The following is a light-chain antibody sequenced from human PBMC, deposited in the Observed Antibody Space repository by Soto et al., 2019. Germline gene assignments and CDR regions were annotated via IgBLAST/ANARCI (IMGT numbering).Light chain of an antibody. CDR3: HQRQSWPRT. CDR2: QTS. V-gene: IGKV3D-15*03. J-gene: IGKJ1*01. Sequence: ETVLTQSPATLSVSPGERVTLSCRASQYINTRLAWYQHRPGQAPRLLIYQTSLRAAGIPARFSASGSGTDFTLTISDVQPEDFALYYCHQRQSWPRTFGQGTKVDIK. CDR1: QYINTR.